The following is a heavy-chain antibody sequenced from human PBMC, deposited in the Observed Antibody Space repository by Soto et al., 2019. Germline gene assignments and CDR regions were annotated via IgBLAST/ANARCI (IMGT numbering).Heavy chain of an antibody. Sequence: ASVKVSCKASGGTFSSYAISWVRQAPGQGLEWMGGIIPIFGTANYAQKFQGRVTITADESTSTAYMELSSLRSEDTAVYYCASRTDRITIFGVVIFAGMDVWGQGTTVTVSS. CDR1: GGTFSSYA. J-gene: IGHJ6*02. D-gene: IGHD3-3*01. V-gene: IGHV1-69*13. CDR2: IIPIFGTA. CDR3: ASRTDRITIFGVVIFAGMDV.